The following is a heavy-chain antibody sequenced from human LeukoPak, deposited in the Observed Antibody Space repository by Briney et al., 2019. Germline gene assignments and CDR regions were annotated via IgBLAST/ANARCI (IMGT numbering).Heavy chain of an antibody. Sequence: PSETLSLTCAVYGGSFSGYCWSWIRQPPGKGLEWIGEINHSGSTNYNPSLKSRVTISVDTSKNQFSLKLSSVTAADTAVYYCARQQLQRGHNWFDPWGQGTLVTVSS. CDR2: INHSGST. CDR1: GGSFSGYC. D-gene: IGHD6-13*01. CDR3: ARQQLQRGHNWFDP. V-gene: IGHV4-34*01. J-gene: IGHJ5*02.